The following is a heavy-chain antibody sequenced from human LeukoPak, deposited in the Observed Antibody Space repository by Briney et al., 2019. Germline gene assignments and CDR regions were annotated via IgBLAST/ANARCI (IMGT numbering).Heavy chain of an antibody. CDR3: ARASDPYCGGDCPYNY. D-gene: IGHD2-21*01. CDR1: GFTFSSYA. J-gene: IGHJ4*02. V-gene: IGHV3-64*01. Sequence: GGSLRLSCAASGFTFSSYAMHWVRQAPGKGLEYVSAISSNGGSTYYANSVKGRFTISRDNSKNTLYLQMDSLRAEDMAVYYCARASDPYCGGDCPYNYWGQGTLVTVSS. CDR2: ISSNGGST.